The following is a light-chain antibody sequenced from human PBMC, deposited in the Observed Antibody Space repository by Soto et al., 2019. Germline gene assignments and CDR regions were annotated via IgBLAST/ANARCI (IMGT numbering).Light chain of an antibody. V-gene: IGKV1-17*02. Sequence: DIQMTQSPSSLSASVGDRVTITCRASQGIRNDLGWYQQKPGRAPKRLIYDASNLQSGVPSRFSGSGSGADFTLTINNLQPEDFATYYCQQPPYTFGPGTKVEIK. CDR3: QQPPYT. CDR2: DAS. CDR1: QGIRND. J-gene: IGKJ2*01.